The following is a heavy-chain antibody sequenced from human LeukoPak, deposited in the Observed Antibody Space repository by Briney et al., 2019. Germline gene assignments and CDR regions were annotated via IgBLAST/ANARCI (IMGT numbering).Heavy chain of an antibody. J-gene: IGHJ4*02. V-gene: IGHV3-7*01. CDR2: IKLDGSEK. CDR3: ARGKDGDYAFLDY. Sequence: PGGSLRLSCAASGFTLSNAWMSWVRQAPGKGLEWVAHIKLDGSEKYYVDSVKGRFTISRDNAENSVYLQMNSLRGEDTAFYYCARGKDGDYAFLDYWGQGTLVTVSS. CDR1: GFTLSNAW. D-gene: IGHD4-17*01.